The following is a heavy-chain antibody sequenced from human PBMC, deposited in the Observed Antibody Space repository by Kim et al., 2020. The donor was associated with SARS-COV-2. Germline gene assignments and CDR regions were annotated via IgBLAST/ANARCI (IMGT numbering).Heavy chain of an antibody. V-gene: IGHV5-51*01. CDR3: ARLGGSDSSGYIHVAYGMDV. D-gene: IGHD3-22*01. CDR1: GYSFTSYW. CDR2: IYPGDSDT. J-gene: IGHJ6*02. Sequence: GESLKISCKGSGYSFTSYWIGWVRQMPGKGLEWMGIIYPGDSDTRYSPSFQGQVTISADKSISTAYLQWSSLKASDTAMYYCARLGGSDSSGYIHVAYGMDVWGQGTTVTVSS.